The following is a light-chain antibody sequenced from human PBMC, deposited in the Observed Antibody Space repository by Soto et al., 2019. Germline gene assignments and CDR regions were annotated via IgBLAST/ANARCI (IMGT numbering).Light chain of an antibody. CDR1: SSDVGNYNL. J-gene: IGLJ7*01. CDR3: CSYAGSSTMT. Sequence: QSALSQPASVSGSRGQSITISCTGTSSDVGNYNLVSWYQQYPGKAPTLMIFEDTKRPSGVSHRFSGSKSGNTASMTIAGLQPEDAADYYCCSYAGSSTMTFGGGTQLTVL. CDR2: EDT. V-gene: IGLV2-23*01.